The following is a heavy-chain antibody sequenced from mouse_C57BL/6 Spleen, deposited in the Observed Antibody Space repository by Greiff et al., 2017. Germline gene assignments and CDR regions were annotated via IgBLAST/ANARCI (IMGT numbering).Heavy chain of an antibody. CDR1: GYTFTDYY. J-gene: IGHJ4*01. D-gene: IGHD2-1*01. CDR2: INPNNGGT. Sequence: VQLKESGPELVKPGASVKISCKASGYTFTDYYMNWVKQSHGKSLEWIGDINPNNGGTSYNQKFKGKATLTVDKSSSTAYMELRSLTSEDSAVYYCALNYAYAMDYWGQGTSVTVSS. CDR3: ALNYAYAMDY. V-gene: IGHV1-26*01.